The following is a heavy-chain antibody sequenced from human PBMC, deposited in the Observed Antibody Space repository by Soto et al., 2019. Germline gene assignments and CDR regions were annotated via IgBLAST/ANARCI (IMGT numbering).Heavy chain of an antibody. Sequence: QVQLVESGGGLVKPGGSLRLSCAAAGFRFNDYYMTWIRQAPGKGLEWVSYISSGSSTIYYAHSVKGRFTISRDNAKNSLYLQMYSLRAEDTAVYYRATSSGALAASFPYYFDYWGQGTLVTVSS. CDR3: ATSSGALAASFPYYFDY. J-gene: IGHJ4*02. CDR2: ISSGSSTI. CDR1: GFRFNDYY. V-gene: IGHV3-11*01. D-gene: IGHD6-25*01.